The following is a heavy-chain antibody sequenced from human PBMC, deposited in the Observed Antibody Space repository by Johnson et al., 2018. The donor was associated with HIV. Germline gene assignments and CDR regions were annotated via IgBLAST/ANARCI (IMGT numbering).Heavy chain of an antibody. V-gene: IGHV3-66*01. CDR2: LFSGGST. CDR1: GFTLDDYG. CDR3: ARACRDGYTCDAFDI. Sequence: VQLVESGGGVVRPGWSLRLSCEASGFTLDDYGMTWVRQAPGKGLEWVSVLFSGGSTYYADSVKGRFTISRDNSKNTLYLQMNSLRAEDTAVYYCARACRDGYTCDAFDIWGQGTMVTVSS. D-gene: IGHD5-24*01. J-gene: IGHJ3*02.